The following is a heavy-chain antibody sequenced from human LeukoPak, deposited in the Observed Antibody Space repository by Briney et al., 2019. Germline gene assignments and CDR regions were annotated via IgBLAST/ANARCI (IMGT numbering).Heavy chain of an antibody. J-gene: IGHJ4*02. CDR3: ATGNY. CDR1: GFTISSAW. V-gene: IGHV3-15*01. Sequence: KTGGSLRLSCAASGFTISSAWMSWVRQAPGKGLEWVGRTRSIFDGGTTEYAAPVKGRFTISSDDLKNTLYLQMNSLSTEDTAIYYCATGNYWGQGTLVTVSS. CDR2: TRSIFDGGTT.